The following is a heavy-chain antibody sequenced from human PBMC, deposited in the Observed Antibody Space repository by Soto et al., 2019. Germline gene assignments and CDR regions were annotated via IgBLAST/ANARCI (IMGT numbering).Heavy chain of an antibody. V-gene: IGHV3-11*01. D-gene: IGHD2-15*01. CDR3: ASGVAASHFYYYYMDV. Sequence: QVQLVESGGGLVKPGGSLRLSCAASGFTFSDYYMSWTRQAPGKGLEWVSYISGSGSTIYYADSVKGRFTISRDNAKNSLHLQMNSLRAEDTAVYYCASGVAASHFYYYYMDVWGKGTTVTVSS. J-gene: IGHJ6*03. CDR1: GFTFSDYY. CDR2: ISGSGSTI.